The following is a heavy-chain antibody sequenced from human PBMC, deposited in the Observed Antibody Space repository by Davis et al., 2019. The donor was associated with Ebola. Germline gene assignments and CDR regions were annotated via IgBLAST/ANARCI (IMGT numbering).Heavy chain of an antibody. J-gene: IGHJ2*01. D-gene: IGHD1/OR15-1a*01. CDR1: GYTFTGYY. CDR2: INPNSGGT. CDR3: ARPLTKMRWYFDL. Sequence: ASVKVSCKASGYTFTGYYMHWVRQAPGQGLEWMGWINPNSGGTNYAQKFQGRVTMTRDTSISTAYMELSRLRSDDTAVYYCARPLTKMRWYFDLWGRGTLVTVSS. V-gene: IGHV1-2*02.